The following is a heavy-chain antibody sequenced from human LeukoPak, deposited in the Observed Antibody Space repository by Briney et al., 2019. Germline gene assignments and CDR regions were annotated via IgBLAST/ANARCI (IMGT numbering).Heavy chain of an antibody. CDR1: GFTFSSYE. J-gene: IGHJ6*02. CDR2: ISSSGSTI. Sequence: PGGSLRLSCAASGFTFSSYEMNWVRQAPGKELEWVSYISSSGSTIYYADSVKGRFTISRDNAKNSLYLQMNSLRAEDTAVYYCARDTIFAYYYGMDVWGQGTTVTVSS. D-gene: IGHD3-3*01. V-gene: IGHV3-48*03. CDR3: ARDTIFAYYYGMDV.